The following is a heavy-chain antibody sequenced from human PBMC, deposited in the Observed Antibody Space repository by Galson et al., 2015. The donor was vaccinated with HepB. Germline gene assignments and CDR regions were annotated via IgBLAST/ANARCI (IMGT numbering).Heavy chain of an antibody. V-gene: IGHV1-69*13. CDR3: ARDSGHTARPPGHYYYFYGMDG. J-gene: IGHJ6*02. D-gene: IGHD2-2*02. CDR2: IIPIFGIA. CDR1: GGTFSSYA. Sequence: SVKVSCKASGGTFSSYAISWVRQAPGQGLEWMGGIIPIFGIANYAQKFQGRVTITADESTSTAYMELSSLRSEDTAVYYCARDSGHTARPPGHYYYFYGMDGWGQGTTVTVSS.